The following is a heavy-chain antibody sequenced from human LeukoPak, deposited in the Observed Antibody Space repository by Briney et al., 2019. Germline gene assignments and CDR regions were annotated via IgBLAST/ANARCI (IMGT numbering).Heavy chain of an antibody. J-gene: IGHJ3*02. Sequence: PGRSLRLSCTTSGFTFGDYEITWVRQAPGKGLEWVGFTRTMASGGTTEYASSVRGRFTISRDESKDIAYLQMNSLKPEDTAVYYCTRVEKMAGTDAYDIWGQGTMVTVSS. CDR2: TRTMASGGTT. CDR1: GFTFGDYE. D-gene: IGHD6-19*01. V-gene: IGHV3-49*04. CDR3: TRVEKMAGTDAYDI.